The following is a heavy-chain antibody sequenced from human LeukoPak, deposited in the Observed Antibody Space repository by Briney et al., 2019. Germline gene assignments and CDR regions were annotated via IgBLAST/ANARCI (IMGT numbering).Heavy chain of an antibody. Sequence: GGSLRLSCAASGFTFSSYSMNWVRQAPGKGLEWVSYISSSSSTIYYADSVKGRFTISRDNAKNSLYLQMNSLRAEDTAVYYCARDQGYCSSTSCYDPYYFDYWAREPWSPSPQ. CDR3: ARDQGYCSSTSCYDPYYFDY. CDR1: GFTFSSYS. D-gene: IGHD2-2*01. V-gene: IGHV3-48*01. CDR2: ISSSSSTI. J-gene: IGHJ4*02.